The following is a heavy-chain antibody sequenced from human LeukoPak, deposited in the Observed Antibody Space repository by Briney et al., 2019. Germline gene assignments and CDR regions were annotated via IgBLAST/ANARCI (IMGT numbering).Heavy chain of an antibody. Sequence: GGSLRLSCAASGFTFSSYWMSWVRQAPGKGLEWVAGLSGSGGVTNYADSVQGRFTISRDNPKNTLYLQMNSLRAEDTAVYFCAKRGVVIRVFLVGFHKEAYYFDSWGQGALVTVSS. CDR2: LSGSGGVT. D-gene: IGHD3-10*01. V-gene: IGHV3-23*01. J-gene: IGHJ4*02. CDR1: GFTFSSYW. CDR3: AKRGVVIRVFLVGFHKEAYYFDS.